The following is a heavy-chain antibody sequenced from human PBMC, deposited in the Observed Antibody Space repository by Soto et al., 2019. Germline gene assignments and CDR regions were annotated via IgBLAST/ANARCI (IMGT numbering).Heavy chain of an antibody. Sequence: QVQLVESGGGVVQPGRSLRLSCAASGFTFSSYGMHWVRQAPGKGLEWVAVIWYDGSSKYYADSVKGRFTIARDNSKNTLYLKMNSLRAEDMAVYYCARECYTSCRWDLFDPWGQGTLVTVSS. CDR2: IWYDGSSK. CDR1: GFTFSSYG. V-gene: IGHV3-33*01. CDR3: ARECYTSCRWDLFDP. D-gene: IGHD2-15*01. J-gene: IGHJ5*02.